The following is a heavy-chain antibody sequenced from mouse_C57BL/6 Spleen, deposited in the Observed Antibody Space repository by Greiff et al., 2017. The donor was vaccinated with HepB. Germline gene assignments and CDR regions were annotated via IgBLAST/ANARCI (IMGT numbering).Heavy chain of an antibody. J-gene: IGHJ2*01. V-gene: IGHV5-6*02. CDR2: ISSGGSYT. CDR3: ARGGTVVAYYFDY. Sequence: DVKLVESGGDLVKPGGSLKLSCAASGFTFSSYGMSWVRQTPDKRLEWVATISSGGSYTYYPDSVKGRFTISRDNAKNTLYLQMSSLKSEDTAMYYCARGGTVVAYYFDYWGQGTTLTVSS. D-gene: IGHD1-1*01. CDR1: GFTFSSYG.